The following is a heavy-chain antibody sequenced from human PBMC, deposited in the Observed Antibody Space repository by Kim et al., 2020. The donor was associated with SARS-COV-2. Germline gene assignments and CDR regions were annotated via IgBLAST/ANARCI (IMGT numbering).Heavy chain of an antibody. CDR3: ARLDGGDTAMVTGYYYYGMDV. D-gene: IGHD5-18*01. CDR2: IDPSDSYT. CDR1: GYSFTSYW. V-gene: IGHV5-10-1*01. J-gene: IGHJ6*02. Sequence: GESLKISCKGSGYSFTSYWISWVRQMPGKGLEWMGRIDPSDSYTNYSPSFQGHVTISADKSISTAYLQWSSLKASDTAMYYCARLDGGDTAMVTGYYYYGMDVWGQGTTVTVSS.